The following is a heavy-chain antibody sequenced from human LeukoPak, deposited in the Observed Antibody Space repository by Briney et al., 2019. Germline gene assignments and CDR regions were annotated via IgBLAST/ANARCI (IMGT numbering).Heavy chain of an antibody. CDR2: IYTSGST. D-gene: IGHD6-13*01. J-gene: IGHJ5*02. V-gene: IGHV4-4*07. CDR1: GGSISSYY. Sequence: SETLSLTCTVSGGSISSYYWSWIRQPAGKGLEWIGRIYTSGSTNYNPSLKSRVTISVDTSKNQFSLKLSSVTAADTAVYYCARAWSGTPPSNWFDPWGQGTLVTVSS. CDR3: ARAWSGTPPSNWFDP.